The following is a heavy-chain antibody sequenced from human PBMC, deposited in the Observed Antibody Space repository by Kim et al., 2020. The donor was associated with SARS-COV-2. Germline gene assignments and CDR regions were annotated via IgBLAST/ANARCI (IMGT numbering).Heavy chain of an antibody. J-gene: IGHJ5*02. V-gene: IGHV1-3*01. D-gene: IGHD3-10*01. CDR3: AREGSGSYNWLDP. Sequence: QNFQGRITITRDTSATTAYMELSSRTSKDTAVYYCAREGSGSYNWLDPWGQGTLVTVSS.